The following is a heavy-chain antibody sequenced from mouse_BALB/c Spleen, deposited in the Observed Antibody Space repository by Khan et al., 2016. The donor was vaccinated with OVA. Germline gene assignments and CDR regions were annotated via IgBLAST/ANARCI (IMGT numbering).Heavy chain of an antibody. CDR2: IYPGSGST. Sequence: LQQPGSELVRPGASVKLSCKASGYTFTSYWMHWLKQRPGQGLEWMGNIYPGSGSTKYDEKFKSKATLTVDTSYSTAYMQFNSLTSEDSAVYYCTSWSYFAMDYWGQGTSVTVSS. CDR3: TSWSYFAMDY. CDR1: GYTFTSYW. V-gene: IGHV1S22*01. J-gene: IGHJ4*01.